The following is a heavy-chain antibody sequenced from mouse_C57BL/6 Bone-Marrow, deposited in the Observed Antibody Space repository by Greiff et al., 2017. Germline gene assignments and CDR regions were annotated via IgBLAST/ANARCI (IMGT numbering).Heavy chain of an antibody. V-gene: IGHV1-9*01. Sequence: VKLVESGAELMKPGASVKLSCKATGYTFTGYWIEWVKQRPGHGLEWIGEILPGSGSTNYNEKFKGKATFTADTSSNTAYMQLSSLTTGDSAIYYCAVYCGSSSFAYWGQGTLVTVSA. CDR1: GYTFTGYW. J-gene: IGHJ3*01. CDR2: ILPGSGST. CDR3: AVYCGSSSFAY. D-gene: IGHD1-1*01.